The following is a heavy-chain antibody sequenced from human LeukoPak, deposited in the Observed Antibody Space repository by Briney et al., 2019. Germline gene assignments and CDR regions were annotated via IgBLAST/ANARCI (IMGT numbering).Heavy chain of an antibody. Sequence: GGSLRLSCAASGFTFSNAWMSWVRQAPGKGLEWVGRIKSKTDGGTTDYAAPVKGRFTISRDDSKNTLYLQMNSLKTEDTAVYYCTTDLDYYDSSGYYRIDYWGQGTLVTVSS. V-gene: IGHV3-15*01. CDR1: GFTFSNAW. D-gene: IGHD3-22*01. CDR2: IKSKTDGGTT. CDR3: TTDLDYYDSSGYYRIDY. J-gene: IGHJ4*02.